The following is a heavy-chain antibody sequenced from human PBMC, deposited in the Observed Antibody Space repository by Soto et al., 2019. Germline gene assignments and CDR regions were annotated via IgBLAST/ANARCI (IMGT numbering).Heavy chain of an antibody. J-gene: IGHJ4*02. CDR2: ISSSSSYI. D-gene: IGHD4-17*01. Sequence: EVQLVESGGGLVKPGGSLRLSCAASGFTFSSYSMNWVRQAPGKGLEWVSSISSSSSYIYYAESVKGRFTISRDNAKNSLYLQMSSLRAEDTAVYYCAREYYYGDQVFDYWGQGTLVTVSS. CDR1: GFTFSSYS. V-gene: IGHV3-21*01. CDR3: AREYYYGDQVFDY.